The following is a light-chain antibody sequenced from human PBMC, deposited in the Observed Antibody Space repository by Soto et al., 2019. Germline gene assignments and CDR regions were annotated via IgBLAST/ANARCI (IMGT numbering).Light chain of an antibody. V-gene: IGLV1-40*01. CDR3: QSYDISLHNYV. Sequence: QSALRQPPSVSGAPGQRVSISCTGSTSNIGAPYDVHWYQHLPGTAPKLLIYGDNNRPSGVPDRFSGSKSGTSASLAITRLQAEDEADYYCQSYDISLHNYVFGTGTKVTVL. CDR2: GDN. J-gene: IGLJ1*01. CDR1: TSNIGAPYD.